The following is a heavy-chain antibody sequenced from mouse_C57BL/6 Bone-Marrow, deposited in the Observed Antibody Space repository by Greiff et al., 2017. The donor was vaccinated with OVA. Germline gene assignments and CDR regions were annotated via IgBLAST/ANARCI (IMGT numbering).Heavy chain of an antibody. CDR2: IDPETGGT. CDR1: GYTFTDYE. J-gene: IGHJ1*03. V-gene: IGHV1-15*01. CDR3: TRKLTGRGYFDV. D-gene: IGHD4-1*01. Sequence: QVQLQQSGAELVRPGASVTLSCKASGYTFTDYEMHWVKQTPVHGLEWIGAIDPETGGTAYNQKFKGKAILTADKSSSTAYMELRSLTSEDSAVYYCTRKLTGRGYFDVWGTGTTVTVSS.